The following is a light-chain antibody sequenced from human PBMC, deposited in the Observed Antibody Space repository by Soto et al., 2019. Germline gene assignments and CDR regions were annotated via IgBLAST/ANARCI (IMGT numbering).Light chain of an antibody. V-gene: IGLV1-40*01. Sequence: QSVLTQSPSVSGAPGQRVTLSCTGSSSNIGAGFDVHWYQQLPGTAPKLLIFGNSSRPSGVPDRFSGSKSGTSASLAITGLQAEDEADYYCQSYDSSLNGYVVFGGGTKLTVL. CDR1: SSNIGAGFD. CDR2: GNS. J-gene: IGLJ2*01. CDR3: QSYDSSLNGYVV.